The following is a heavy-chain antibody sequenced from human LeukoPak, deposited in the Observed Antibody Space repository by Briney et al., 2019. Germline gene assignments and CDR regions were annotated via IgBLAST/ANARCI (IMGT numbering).Heavy chain of an antibody. CDR3: TRRANGRRYNWFDT. CDR1: GYTFTSYD. Sequence: ASVKVSCKASGYTFTSYDINWVRQATGQELEWMGWMNPHSDNTAYAQKFQGRVTMTKNTSISTAYMELSSLRSDDTAVHYCTRRANGRRYNWFDTWGQGTLVTVSS. CDR2: MNPHSDNT. V-gene: IGHV1-8*01. D-gene: IGHD2-8*01. J-gene: IGHJ5*02.